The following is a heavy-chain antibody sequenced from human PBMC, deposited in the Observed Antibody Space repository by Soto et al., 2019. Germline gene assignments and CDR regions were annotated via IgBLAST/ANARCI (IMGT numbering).Heavy chain of an antibody. Sequence: EVQLVESGGGLVQPGRSLRLSCAASGFTFDDYAMHWVRQAPGKGLEWVSGISWNSGSIGYADSVKGRFTISRDNAKNSLYLQMNSRRAEDTALYYCAKGDSSSFYYGMDVWGQGTTVTVSS. D-gene: IGHD6-13*01. J-gene: IGHJ6*02. CDR3: AKGDSSSFYYGMDV. CDR1: GFTFDDYA. CDR2: ISWNSGSI. V-gene: IGHV3-9*01.